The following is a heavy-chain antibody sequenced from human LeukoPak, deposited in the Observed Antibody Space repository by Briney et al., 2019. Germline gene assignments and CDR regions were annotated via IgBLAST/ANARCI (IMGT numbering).Heavy chain of an antibody. CDR3: ATGGYSGLFLFNY. CDR1: GFTFSSYA. D-gene: IGHD1-26*01. CDR2: VSDGGGST. V-gene: IGHV3-23*01. Sequence: GGSLRLSCAASGFTFSSYAMHWVRQAPGKGLEWVSGVSDGGGSTHYADSVKGRFTISRDTSKNTLYLQMNSLRVEDTAIYFCATGGYSGLFLFNYWGQGTLVTVSS. J-gene: IGHJ4*02.